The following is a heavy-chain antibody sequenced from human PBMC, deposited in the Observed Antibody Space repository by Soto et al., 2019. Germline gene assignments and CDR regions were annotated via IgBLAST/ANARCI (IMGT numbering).Heavy chain of an antibody. V-gene: IGHV3-33*01. CDR1: GFTVSIYG. CDR3: ARDDYGGGIPFDI. D-gene: IGHD3-16*01. J-gene: IGHJ3*02. Sequence: PGGSLRLSCAASGFTVSIYGMHWVRQAPGKGLEWVAAIRDDGSNKYYADSVKGRFTISRDNSKNTVYLQMNGLRAEDTAVYYCARDDYGGGIPFDIWGQGTMVTVSS. CDR2: IRDDGSNK.